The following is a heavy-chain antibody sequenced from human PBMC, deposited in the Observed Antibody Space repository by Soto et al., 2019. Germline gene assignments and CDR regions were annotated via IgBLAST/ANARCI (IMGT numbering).Heavy chain of an antibody. D-gene: IGHD3-22*01. Sequence: SGPTLVNPTQTLTLTCTFSGFSLSTSGMCVSWIRQPPGKALEWLARIDWDDDKYYSTSLKTRLTISKDTSKNQVVLTMTNMDPVDTATYYCARIRVYYDSSGTHGMDVWGQGTTVTVSS. CDR2: IDWDDDK. J-gene: IGHJ6*02. CDR3: ARIRVYYDSSGTHGMDV. V-gene: IGHV2-70*11. CDR1: GFSLSTSGMC.